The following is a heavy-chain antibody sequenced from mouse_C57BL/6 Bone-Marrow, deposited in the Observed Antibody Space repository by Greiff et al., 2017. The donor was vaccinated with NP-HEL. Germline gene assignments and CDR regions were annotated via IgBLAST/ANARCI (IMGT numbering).Heavy chain of an antibody. J-gene: IGHJ1*03. CDR1: GFTFSSYA. CDR2: ISDGGSYT. CDR3: AREPVRPVGYFDV. Sequence: DVMLVESGGGLVKPGGSLKLSCAASGFTFSSYAMSWVRQTPEKRLEWVATISDGGSYTYYPDNVKGRFTISRDNAKNNLYLQMSHLKSEDTAMYYCAREPVRPVGYFDVWGTGTTVTVSS. D-gene: IGHD1-2*01. V-gene: IGHV5-4*01.